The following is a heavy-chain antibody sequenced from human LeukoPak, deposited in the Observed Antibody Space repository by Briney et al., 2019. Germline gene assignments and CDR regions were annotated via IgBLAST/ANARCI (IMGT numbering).Heavy chain of an antibody. CDR2: IKEDGREK. Sequence: GGSLRLSCADSGFTYRWYWMKWVRQAPGQGLEWVASIKEDGREKFYVDSVKGRFTISRDDAKNSLYLQMDSLRVEDTAVYYCARDDGDLWGQGTLVTVSS. CDR1: GFTYRWYW. V-gene: IGHV3-7*01. J-gene: IGHJ4*02. CDR3: ARDDGDL.